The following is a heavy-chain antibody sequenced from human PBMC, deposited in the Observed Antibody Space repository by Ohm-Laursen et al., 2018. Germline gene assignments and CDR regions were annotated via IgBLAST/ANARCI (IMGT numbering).Heavy chain of an antibody. V-gene: IGHV4-31*11. CDR2: IYYSGST. Sequence: TLSLTCAVSGGSISSGGYYWSWIRQHPGKGLEWIGNIYYSGSTYYNPSLKSRVTISVDTSKNQFSLKLSSVTAADTAVYYCARDRRSSPPYGMDVWGQGTTVTVSS. CDR1: GGSISSGGYY. D-gene: IGHD6-6*01. J-gene: IGHJ6*02. CDR3: ARDRRSSPPYGMDV.